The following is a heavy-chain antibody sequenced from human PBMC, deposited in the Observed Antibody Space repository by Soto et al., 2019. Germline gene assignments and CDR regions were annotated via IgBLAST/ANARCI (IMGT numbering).Heavy chain of an antibody. Sequence: QLQLQVSGPGLVKPSETLSLTCTVSGGSISSSSYYWGWIRQPPGKGLEWIGSIYYSGSTYYNSSLKSRVTISVDTSKNQFSLKLSSVPAADTAVYYCASLGRFGELSHPYYFDYWGQGTLVTVSS. V-gene: IGHV4-39*01. CDR3: ASLGRFGELSHPYYFDY. CDR1: GGSISSSSYY. D-gene: IGHD3-10*01. J-gene: IGHJ4*02. CDR2: IYYSGST.